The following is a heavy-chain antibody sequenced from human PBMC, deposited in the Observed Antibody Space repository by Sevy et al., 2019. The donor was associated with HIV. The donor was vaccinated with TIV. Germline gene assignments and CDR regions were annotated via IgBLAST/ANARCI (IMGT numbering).Heavy chain of an antibody. V-gene: IGHV3-9*03. D-gene: IGHD3-22*01. Sequence: GGSLRLSCTASGFTFDDYAMHWVRHAPGKGLEWVSGISWNSGNLGYGESVKGRFTNSRDNAKNSLYLQMNSMMAEDIALYYCAQGYRAIIVGDDFDIWGQGTMVTVSS. CDR1: GFTFDDYA. J-gene: IGHJ3*02. CDR2: ISWNSGNL. CDR3: AQGYRAIIVGDDFDI.